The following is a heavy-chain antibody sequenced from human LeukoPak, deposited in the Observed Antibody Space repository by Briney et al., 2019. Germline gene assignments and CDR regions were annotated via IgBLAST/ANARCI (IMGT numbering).Heavy chain of an antibody. CDR2: NSGSGGST. CDR3: AKDRSYSYGFLFDP. Sequence: PGGSLRLSCAASGFTFSSYAMSWVRQAPGKGLEWVSGNSGSGGSTYYADSVKGRFTISRDNSNNTLYLQMNSLRAEDTAVYYCAKDRSYSYGFLFDPWGQGTLVTVSS. V-gene: IGHV3-23*01. D-gene: IGHD5-18*01. CDR1: GFTFSSYA. J-gene: IGHJ5*02.